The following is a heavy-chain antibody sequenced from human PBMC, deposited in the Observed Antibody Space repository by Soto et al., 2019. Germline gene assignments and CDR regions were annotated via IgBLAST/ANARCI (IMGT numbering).Heavy chain of an antibody. CDR1: GFTFSSYN. J-gene: IGHJ4*02. V-gene: IGHV3-21*01. CDR3: ARDGGGSYPMPDDY. Sequence: EVQLVESGGGLVKPGGSLRLSCAASGFTFSSYNMNWVRQAPGKGLESVSSISSSGTYIYYADSVKGRFSISRDNGRNSLYLQMNSLRAEDTAIYYCARDGGGSYPMPDDYWGQGTLVTVSS. D-gene: IGHD1-26*01. CDR2: ISSSGTYI.